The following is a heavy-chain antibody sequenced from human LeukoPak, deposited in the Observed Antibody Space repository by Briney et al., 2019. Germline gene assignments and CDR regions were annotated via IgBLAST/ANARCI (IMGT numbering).Heavy chain of an antibody. D-gene: IGHD2-21*01. CDR3: ARAGVVVVTPPYYFDY. Sequence: ASVKVSCKTSGYIFTDYYIHWVRQAPGQGLEWVGWIHPNSGGTNYAQKLQGRVTMTTDTSTSTAYMELRSLRSDDTAVYYCARAGVVVVTPPYYFDYWGQGTLVTVSS. CDR1: GYIFTDYY. J-gene: IGHJ4*02. V-gene: IGHV1-2*02. CDR2: IHPNSGGT.